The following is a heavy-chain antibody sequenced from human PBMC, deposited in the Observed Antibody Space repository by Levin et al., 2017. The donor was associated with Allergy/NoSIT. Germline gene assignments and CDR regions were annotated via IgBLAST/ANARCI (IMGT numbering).Heavy chain of an antibody. D-gene: IGHD3-10*01. CDR1: GFTFSDYY. Sequence: GGSLRLSCAASGFTFSDYYMSWIRQAPGKGLEWVSYISSSSSYTNYADSVKGRFTISRDNAKNSLYLQMNSLRAEDTAVYYCARVGLLWFGELLYFDYWGQGTLVTVSS. J-gene: IGHJ4*02. V-gene: IGHV3-11*05. CDR2: ISSSSSYT. CDR3: ARVGLLWFGELLYFDY.